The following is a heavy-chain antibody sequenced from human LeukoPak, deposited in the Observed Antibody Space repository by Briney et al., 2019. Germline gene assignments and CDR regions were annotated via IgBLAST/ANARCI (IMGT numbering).Heavy chain of an antibody. V-gene: IGHV3-21*01. D-gene: IGHD3-22*01. J-gene: IGHJ4*02. Sequence: GGSLRLSCAASGFTFSSYSMNWVRQAPGKGLEWVSSISSSSGYIYYADSVKGRFTISRDNAKNSLYLQMNSLRAEDTAVYYCAREPRDYYDSSGYYYGPADDYWGQGTLVTVSS. CDR2: ISSSSGYI. CDR3: AREPRDYYDSSGYYYGPADDY. CDR1: GFTFSSYS.